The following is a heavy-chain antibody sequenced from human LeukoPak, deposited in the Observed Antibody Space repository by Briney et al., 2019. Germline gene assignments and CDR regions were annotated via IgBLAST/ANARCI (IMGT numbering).Heavy chain of an antibody. J-gene: IGHJ4*02. CDR1: GYTFTSYY. D-gene: IGHD6-19*01. CDR2: INPSGGST. V-gene: IGHV1-46*01. Sequence: GASVKVSCKSSGYTFTSYYMHWVRQAPGQGLEWMGIINPSGGSTSYAQKFQGRVTMTRDTSTCTVYMELSSLGSEHTAVYYCARALYSSGWYDYWGQGTLVTVSS. CDR3: ARALYSSGWYDY.